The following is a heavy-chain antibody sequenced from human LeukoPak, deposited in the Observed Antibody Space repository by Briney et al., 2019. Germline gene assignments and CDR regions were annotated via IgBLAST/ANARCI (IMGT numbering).Heavy chain of an antibody. Sequence: ASVKVSCKASGYTFTSYDINWVRQATGQGLEWMGWINPNNGNTNYAQKLRGRVTMTTDTSTSTPYMELRSLSSDDTAVYYCARWVPAAISWGHDPWGQGTLVTVSS. CDR2: INPNNGNT. D-gene: IGHD2-2*01. J-gene: IGHJ5*02. CDR3: ARWVPAAISWGHDP. CDR1: GYTFTSYD. V-gene: IGHV1-18*01.